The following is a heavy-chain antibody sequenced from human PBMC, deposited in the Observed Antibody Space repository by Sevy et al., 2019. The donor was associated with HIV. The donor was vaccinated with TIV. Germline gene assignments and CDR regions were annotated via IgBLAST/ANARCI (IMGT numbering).Heavy chain of an antibody. D-gene: IGHD3-16*01. CDR2: ITASGGTR. J-gene: IGHJ4*02. Sequence: GGSLRLSCAASGFIFDNYAMTWVRQAPRKGLEWVSGITASGGTRNYADSVKGRFTISRDNPKNTLYLQMNSLRAEDTALYYCAKGGDVWVTTQNNYWGLGTLVTVSS. CDR1: GFIFDNYA. CDR3: AKGGDVWVTTQNNY. V-gene: IGHV3-23*01.